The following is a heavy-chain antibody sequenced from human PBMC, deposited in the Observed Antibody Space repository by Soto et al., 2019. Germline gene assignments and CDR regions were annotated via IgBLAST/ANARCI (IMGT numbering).Heavy chain of an antibody. J-gene: IGHJ4*02. CDR1: GASITSTTYF. CDR3: AKNLPRTGRFDY. V-gene: IGHV4-39*01. CDR2: IYYSGKN. Sequence: PSETLSLTCSLSGASITSTTYFWAWIRQPPGKGLEWVGSIYYSGKNHYNPSLKSRATISVDRSRDQFSLQVSSVTAADTAVYYCAKNLPRTGRFDYWGKGTVVTVSS.